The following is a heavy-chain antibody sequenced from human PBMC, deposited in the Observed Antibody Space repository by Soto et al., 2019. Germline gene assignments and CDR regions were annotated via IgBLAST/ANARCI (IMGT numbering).Heavy chain of an antibody. J-gene: IGHJ6*01. D-gene: IGHD6-19*01. Sequence: VGSLRLSCASSVFTFSSYSMNCVRHSPGKWLEWVSSISSSSSYIYYADSVKGRFTISRDNAKNSLYLQMNSLRAEDTAVYYCAGVVSSGRLGYYYYGMEVWGQGTTVIVSS. CDR1: VFTFSSYS. CDR2: ISSSSSYI. V-gene: IGHV3-21*01. CDR3: AGVVSSGRLGYYYYGMEV.